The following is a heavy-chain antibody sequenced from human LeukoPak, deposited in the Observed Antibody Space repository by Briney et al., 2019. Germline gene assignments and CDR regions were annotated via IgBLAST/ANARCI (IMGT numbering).Heavy chain of an antibody. Sequence: PGGSLRLSCAASGFTFSSYSMNWVRQAPGKGLEWVSSISSGSSYIYYADSVKGRFTISRDNAKNSLYLQMNSLRAEDTAVYYCARSLGKQLRNAFDIWGQGTMVTVSS. D-gene: IGHD1-26*01. CDR3: ARSLGKQLRNAFDI. V-gene: IGHV3-21*01. J-gene: IGHJ3*02. CDR2: ISSGSSYI. CDR1: GFTFSSYS.